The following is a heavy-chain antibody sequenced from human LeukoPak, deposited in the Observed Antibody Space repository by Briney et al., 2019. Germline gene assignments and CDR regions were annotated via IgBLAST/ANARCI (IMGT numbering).Heavy chain of an antibody. CDR3: AKAYSSSWYRNDAFDI. CDR2: ISGSGDST. V-gene: IGHV3-23*01. Sequence: PRGSLRLSCAASGFTFSSYAMSCVREAPGKGLEWVSAISGSGDSTYYADSVKGRFTISRDNSKNTLYLQMTSLTAEDTAVYYCAKAYSSSWYRNDAFDIWGQGTMVTVSS. D-gene: IGHD6-13*01. CDR1: GFTFSSYA. J-gene: IGHJ3*02.